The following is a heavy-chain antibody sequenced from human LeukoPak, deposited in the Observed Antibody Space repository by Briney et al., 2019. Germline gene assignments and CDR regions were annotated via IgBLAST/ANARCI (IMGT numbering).Heavy chain of an antibody. CDR1: GGTFSSYA. J-gene: IGHJ6*03. Sequence: ASVKVSCKASGGTFSSYAISWVRQAPGQGLEWMGGIIPIFGTANYAQKFQGRVTITTDESTSTAYMELSSLRSEDTAVYYCARVGEGTGSYAYYYYYYMDVWGKGTTVTVSS. CDR3: ARVGEGTGSYAYYYYYYMDV. V-gene: IGHV1-69*05. CDR2: IIPIFGTA. D-gene: IGHD1-26*01.